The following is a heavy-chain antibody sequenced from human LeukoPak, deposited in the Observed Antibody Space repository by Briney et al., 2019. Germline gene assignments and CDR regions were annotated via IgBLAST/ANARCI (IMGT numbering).Heavy chain of an antibody. D-gene: IGHD6-19*01. J-gene: IGHJ6*03. Sequence: GGSLRLSCAASGFTFSSYWMSWVRQAPGKGLAGVANIKQDGSEKYYVDSVKGRFTISRDNAKNSLYLQMNSLRAEDTAVYYCARDGRGAVAGIYYYYYMDVWGKGTTVTVSS. V-gene: IGHV3-7*01. CDR2: IKQDGSEK. CDR1: GFTFSSYW. CDR3: ARDGRGAVAGIYYYYYMDV.